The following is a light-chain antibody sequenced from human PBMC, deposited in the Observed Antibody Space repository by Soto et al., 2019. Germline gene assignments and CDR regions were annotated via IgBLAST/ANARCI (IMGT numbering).Light chain of an antibody. V-gene: IGLV2-14*03. Sequence: QSVLTQPASVSGSPGQSITISCTGTISVVGGYNYVSWYQQHPGKAPKLMIFDVSNRPSGVSNRFSGSKSGYTASLTISGLQAEDEADYYCSSYTSSSTYVFVTGTKVTVL. J-gene: IGLJ1*01. CDR1: ISVVGGYNY. CDR3: SSYTSSSTYV. CDR2: DVS.